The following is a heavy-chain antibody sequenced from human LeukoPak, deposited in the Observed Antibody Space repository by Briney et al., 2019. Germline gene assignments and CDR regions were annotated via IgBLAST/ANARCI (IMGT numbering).Heavy chain of an antibody. V-gene: IGHV3-11*04. J-gene: IGHJ3*02. CDR2: ISSSGSTI. CDR3: ARVFRPSLTVFIIRGAFDI. CDR1: GFTFSDYY. D-gene: IGHD3-3*01. Sequence: GSLRLSCAASGFTFSDYYMSWIRQAPGKGLEWVSYISSSGSTIYYADSVKGRFTISRDNAKNSLYLQMNSLRVEGTAVYYCARVFRPSLTVFIIRGAFDIWGQGTMVTVSS.